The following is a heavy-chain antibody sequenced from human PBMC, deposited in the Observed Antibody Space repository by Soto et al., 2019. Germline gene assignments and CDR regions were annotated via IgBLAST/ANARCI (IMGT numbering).Heavy chain of an antibody. V-gene: IGHV1-18*01. Sequence: ASVKVSCKASGYTFTSYGISWVRQAPGQGLEWMGWISAYNGNTNYAQKLQGRVTMTTDTSTSTAYMELRSLRSDDTAVYYCARNRHNWNYAALGYWGQGTLVTVSS. D-gene: IGHD1-7*01. J-gene: IGHJ4*02. CDR1: GYTFTSYG. CDR3: ARNRHNWNYAALGY. CDR2: ISAYNGNT.